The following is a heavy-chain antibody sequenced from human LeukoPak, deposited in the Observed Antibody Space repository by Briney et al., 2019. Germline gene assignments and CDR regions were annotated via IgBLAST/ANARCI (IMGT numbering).Heavy chain of an antibody. D-gene: IGHD4-23*01. J-gene: IGHJ5*02. Sequence: GGSLRLSCAASGFTFSSYAMSWVRQAPGKGLEWVLTISDTGSTTYDADSVKGRFTISRDNSKNTLYLQMNSLRAEDTAVYYCARDEGKGIDPWGQGTLVTVSS. CDR1: GFTFSSYA. CDR3: ARDEGKGIDP. V-gene: IGHV3-23*01. CDR2: ISDTGSTT.